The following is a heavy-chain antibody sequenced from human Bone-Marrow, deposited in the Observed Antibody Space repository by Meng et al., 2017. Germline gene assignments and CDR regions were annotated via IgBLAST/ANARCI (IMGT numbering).Heavy chain of an antibody. J-gene: IGHJ5*02. CDR2: IGTAGDT. D-gene: IGHD3-10*01. CDR3: ARDGPITMVRGVITA. CDR1: GFTFSSYA. V-gene: IGHV3-13*01. Sequence: GGSLRLSCAASGFTFSSYAMHWVRQATGKGLEWVSAIGTAGDTYYPGSVKGRFTISRENAKNSLYLQMNSLRAGDTAVYYCARDGPITMVRGVITAWGQGTLVTVSS.